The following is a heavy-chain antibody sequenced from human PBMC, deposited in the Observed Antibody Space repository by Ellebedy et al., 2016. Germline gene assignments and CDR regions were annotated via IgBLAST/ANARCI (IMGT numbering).Heavy chain of an antibody. CDR2: IGGNGGGT. CDR3: VRGTDY. J-gene: IGHJ4*02. CDR1: GFTFGTYA. Sequence: GGSLRLXXSASGFTFGTYAMSWVRQAPGKGLDWVSNIGGNGGGTYYADSVKGRFTISRDNSKNTLYLQMHSLRAEDTAVYYCVRGTDYWGQGTLVTVSS. V-gene: IGHV3-23*01. D-gene: IGHD3-10*01.